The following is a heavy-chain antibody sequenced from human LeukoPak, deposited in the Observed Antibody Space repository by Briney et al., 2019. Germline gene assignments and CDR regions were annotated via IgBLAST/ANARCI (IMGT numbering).Heavy chain of an antibody. D-gene: IGHD4-17*01. J-gene: IGHJ4*02. CDR1: GFSLGTSGVG. CDR2: IYWDDDK. V-gene: IGHV2-5*02. CDR3: AQMTTTRPFDY. Sequence: SGPTLVNPTQTLTLTCTFSGFSLGTSGVGVGWTRQPPGKALEWLAPIYWDDDKRYSPSLKSRLTITKDTSKNQVVLTMTNMDPVDTATYYCAQMTTTRPFDYWGQGTLVTVSS.